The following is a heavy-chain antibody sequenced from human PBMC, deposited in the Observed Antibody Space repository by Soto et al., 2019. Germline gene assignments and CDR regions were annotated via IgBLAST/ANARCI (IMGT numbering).Heavy chain of an antibody. CDR2: ISYSGTT. CDR3: ARGRGYSYGLDP. D-gene: IGHD5-18*01. V-gene: IGHV4-30-4*01. CDR1: GDSISSNNNY. J-gene: IGHJ5*02. Sequence: QVQLQESGPGLVKPSQTLSLTCTVSGDSISSNNNYWRWIRQPPGEGLEWIGFISYSGTTSYRPSLKGRVAISLDTSKNQFSLSLSSVTAADTAVYYCARGRGYSYGLDPWGQGTLVTVSS.